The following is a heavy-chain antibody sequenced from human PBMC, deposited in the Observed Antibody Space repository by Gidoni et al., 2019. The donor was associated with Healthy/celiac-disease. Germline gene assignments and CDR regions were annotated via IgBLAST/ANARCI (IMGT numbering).Heavy chain of an antibody. Sequence: EVQLVQSGAEVKKPGESLRISCKGSGYSFTSYWTSWVRQMPGKGLEWMGRIDPSDSYTNYSPSFQGHVTISADKSISTAYLQWSSLKASDTAMYYCAASMGGYPETPSYYYYGMDVWGQGTTVTVSS. J-gene: IGHJ6*02. CDR2: IDPSDSYT. D-gene: IGHD3-22*01. CDR3: AASMGGYPETPSYYYYGMDV. V-gene: IGHV5-10-1*03. CDR1: GYSFTSYW.